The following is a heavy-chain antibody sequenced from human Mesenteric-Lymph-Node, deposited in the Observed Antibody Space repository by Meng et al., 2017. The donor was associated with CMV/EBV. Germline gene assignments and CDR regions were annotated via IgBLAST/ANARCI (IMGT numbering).Heavy chain of an antibody. J-gene: IGHJ6*02. Sequence: SETLSLTCTVSGDSVSSGNYYWSWIRQPPGKGLEWIGYIFYSGSTDYNPSLKSRVTISVDMSKNQFSLKLSSVTAADTAVYYCARDSRSSSDYYGMDVWGQGTTVTVSS. CDR1: GDSVSSGNYY. CDR2: IFYSGST. D-gene: IGHD6-6*01. CDR3: ARDSRSSSDYYGMDV. V-gene: IGHV4-61*01.